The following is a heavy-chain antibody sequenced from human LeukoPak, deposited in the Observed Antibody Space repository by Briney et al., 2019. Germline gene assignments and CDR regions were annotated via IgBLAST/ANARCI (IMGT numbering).Heavy chain of an antibody. J-gene: IGHJ3*02. Sequence: GGSLRLSCAASGFTFSSYAMHWVRQAPGKGLEWVAVISYDGSNKYYADSVKGRFTISRDNSKNTLYLQMNSLRAEDTAVYYCAKDSLGGSYYGDAFDIWGQGTMVTVSS. V-gene: IGHV3-30*04. CDR1: GFTFSSYA. D-gene: IGHD1-26*01. CDR2: ISYDGSNK. CDR3: AKDSLGGSYYGDAFDI.